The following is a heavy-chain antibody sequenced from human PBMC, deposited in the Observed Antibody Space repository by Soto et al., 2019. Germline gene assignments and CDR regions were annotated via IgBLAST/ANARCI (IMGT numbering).Heavy chain of an antibody. D-gene: IGHD4-17*01. CDR3: ANSHGDPAGY. CDR2: ISAYNGNT. V-gene: IGHV1-18*01. J-gene: IGHJ4*02. Sequence: QVQLVQSGAEVKKPGASVKVSCKASGYTFTSYGISWVRQAPGQGLEWMGWISAYNGNTNYAQKLQGRVTMTTDTTTRTAYKELRSLRYDATAVYYWANSHGDPAGYWGQGTLVIVSS. CDR1: GYTFTSYG.